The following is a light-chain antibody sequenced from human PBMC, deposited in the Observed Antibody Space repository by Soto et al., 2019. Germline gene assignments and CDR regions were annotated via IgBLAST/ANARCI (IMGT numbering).Light chain of an antibody. V-gene: IGKV3-20*01. CDR1: QSVSRSY. CDR2: GAS. Sequence: EIVLTKSPGTLSLSPGERATISCRASQSVSRSYLAWYQQKHGQAPRLLIYGASSRATVSPDRFSGSGSGPDFTLTISRLEPEDFAVYYCQQYGSSPSWTFGQGTKVEIK. CDR3: QQYGSSPSWT. J-gene: IGKJ1*01.